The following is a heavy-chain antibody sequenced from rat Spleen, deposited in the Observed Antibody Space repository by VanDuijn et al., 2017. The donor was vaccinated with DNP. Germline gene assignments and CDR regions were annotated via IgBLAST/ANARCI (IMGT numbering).Heavy chain of an antibody. J-gene: IGHJ2*01. CDR2: ISYDDNST. V-gene: IGHV5-7*01. CDR3: ARPDY. Sequence: EVQLVESGGGLVQPGRSLKLSCAASGFTFRDYYMAWVRQAPKKGLEWVATISYDDNSTYYRDSVKGRFTVSGDNVRSTLYLQMDSLRSEDTATYYCARPDYWGQGVMVTVSS. CDR1: GFTFRDYY.